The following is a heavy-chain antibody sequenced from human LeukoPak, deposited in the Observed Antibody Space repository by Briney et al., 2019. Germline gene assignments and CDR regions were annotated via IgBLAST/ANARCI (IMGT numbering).Heavy chain of an antibody. J-gene: IGHJ3*02. Sequence: ASVKVSCKASGYTFTSYGISWVRQAPGQGLEWMGWISAYNGSTNYAQKLQGRVTMTTDTSTSTAYMELRSLRSDDTAVCYCARVYYYDSSGYFDAFDIWGQGTMVTVSS. CDR2: ISAYNGST. V-gene: IGHV1-18*01. CDR1: GYTFTSYG. CDR3: ARVYYYDSSGYFDAFDI. D-gene: IGHD3-22*01.